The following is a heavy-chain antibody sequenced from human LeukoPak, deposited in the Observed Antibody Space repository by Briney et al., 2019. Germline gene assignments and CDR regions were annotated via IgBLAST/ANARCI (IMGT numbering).Heavy chain of an antibody. D-gene: IGHD6-19*01. CDR2: INPNSGGT. CDR3: LRQNSSGWYYSDY. Sequence: ASVKVSCKASGYTFTGYYMHWVRQAPGQGLEWMGWINPNSGGTNYAQKFQGRVTMTRDTSISTAYMELSRLRSDDTAVYYCLRQNSSGWYYSDYWGQGTLVTVSS. CDR1: GYTFTGYY. J-gene: IGHJ4*02. V-gene: IGHV1-2*02.